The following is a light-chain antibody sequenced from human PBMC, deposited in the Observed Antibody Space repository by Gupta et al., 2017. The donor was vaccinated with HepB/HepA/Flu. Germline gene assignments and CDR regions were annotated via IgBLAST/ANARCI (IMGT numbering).Light chain of an antibody. CDR1: QSISSNY. CDR3: QQYGNSPIT. CDR2: DAS. J-gene: IGKJ4*01. V-gene: IGKV3D-20*01. Sequence: EIVLTRSPGTLSLSPGERATRSCGASQSISSNYLAWYQQKRGLAHRLLIYDASSRATGIPDRFSGSGSGTDFILTISRLEPEDFAVYYCQQYGNSPITFGGGTKVEIK.